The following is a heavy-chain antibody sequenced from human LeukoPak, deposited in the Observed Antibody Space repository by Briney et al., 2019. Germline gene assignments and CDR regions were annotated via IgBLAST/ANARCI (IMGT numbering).Heavy chain of an antibody. J-gene: IGHJ5*02. D-gene: IGHD1-1*01. Sequence: GSSVKVSCKASGGTFSSYAISWVRQAPGQGLEWMGRTIPILGIANYAQKFQGRVTITADKSTSTAYMELSSLRSEDTAVYYCARGVHANGFDPWGQGTLVTVSS. CDR2: TIPILGIA. CDR1: GGTFSSYA. CDR3: ARGVHANGFDP. V-gene: IGHV1-69*04.